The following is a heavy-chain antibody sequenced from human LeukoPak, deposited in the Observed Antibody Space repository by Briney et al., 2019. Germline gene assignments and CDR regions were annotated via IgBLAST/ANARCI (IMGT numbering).Heavy chain of an antibody. V-gene: IGHV4-39*01. Sequence: SETLSLTCSVSGGSISSYYWSWIRQPPGKGLEWIGSIYYSGSTYYNTSLKSRVTISVDTSKNQFSLKLTSVTAADTAVYYCARLARGLRDTFDIWGQGTMVTVSS. D-gene: IGHD5-12*01. CDR3: ARLARGLRDTFDI. CDR1: GGSISSYY. CDR2: IYYSGST. J-gene: IGHJ3*02.